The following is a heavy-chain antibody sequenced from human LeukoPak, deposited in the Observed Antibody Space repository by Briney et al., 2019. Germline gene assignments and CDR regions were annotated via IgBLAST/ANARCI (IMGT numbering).Heavy chain of an antibody. CDR3: ARSTMTSRKSAFDI. V-gene: IGHV1-45*02. D-gene: IGHD1-14*01. CDR1: GYTFTYRY. Sequence: ASVKVSCKASGYTFTYRYLHWVRQAPGQALEWMGWITPFNGNTNYAQKFQDRVTITRDGSMSTAYMELSSLRSEDTAMYYCARSTMTSRKSAFDIWGQGTMVTVSS. CDR2: ITPFNGNT. J-gene: IGHJ3*02.